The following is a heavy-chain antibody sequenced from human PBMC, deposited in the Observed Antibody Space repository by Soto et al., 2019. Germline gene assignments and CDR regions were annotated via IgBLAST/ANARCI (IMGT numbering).Heavy chain of an antibody. CDR2: ISAYNGNT. V-gene: IGHV1-18*04. J-gene: IGHJ6*02. CDR3: VRVQIGIVVVPAAPNYYYYGMDV. Sequence: GASVKVSCKASGYTFTSYGISWVRQAPGQGLEWMGWISAYNGNTNYAQKLQGRVTMTTDTSTSTAYMELRSLRSDDTAVYYCVRVQIGIVVVPAAPNYYYYGMDVWGQGTTVTVSS. D-gene: IGHD2-2*01. CDR1: GYTFTSYG.